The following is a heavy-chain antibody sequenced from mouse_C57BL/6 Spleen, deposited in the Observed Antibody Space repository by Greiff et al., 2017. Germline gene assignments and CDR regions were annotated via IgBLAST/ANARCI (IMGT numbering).Heavy chain of an antibody. CDR1: GFTFTDYY. J-gene: IGHJ4*01. Sequence: DVKLVESGGGLVQPGGSLSLSCAASGFTFTDYYMSWVRQPPGKALEWLGFIRNKANGYTTESSASVKGRFTISRDNSQSILYLQMNALRAEDSATYYGARYTRGNYVGYAMDYWGQGTSVTVSS. CDR3: ARYTRGNYVGYAMDY. V-gene: IGHV7-3*01. CDR2: IRNKANGYTT. D-gene: IGHD2-1*01.